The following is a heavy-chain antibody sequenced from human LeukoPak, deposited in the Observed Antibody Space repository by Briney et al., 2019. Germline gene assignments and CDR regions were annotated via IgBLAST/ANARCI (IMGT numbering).Heavy chain of an antibody. CDR1: GYTFTSYD. J-gene: IGHJ4*02. V-gene: IGHV1-8*01. CDR3: ARGIRNIAAAGRRYYFDY. Sequence: ASVKVSCKASGYTFTSYDINWVRQATGQGLEWMGWMNPNSGNTGYAQKFQGRVTMTRNTSISTAYMELSSLRSEDTAVYYCARGIRNIAAAGRRYYFDYWGQGTLVTVSS. CDR2: MNPNSGNT. D-gene: IGHD6-13*01.